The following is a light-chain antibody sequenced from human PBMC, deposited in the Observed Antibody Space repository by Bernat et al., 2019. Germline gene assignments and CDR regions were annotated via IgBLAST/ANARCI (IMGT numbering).Light chain of an antibody. Sequence: QSVLTQPPSVSGAPGQRVTISCTGSSSNIGAGFDVHWYQQLPGTAPKLLIFGSTNRPSGVPDRFSASKSDTSPSLAITGLQAEDEADYYCQSYDRSLSAAVFGGGTKLTVL. CDR3: QSYDRSLSAAV. CDR2: GST. CDR1: SSNIGAGFD. V-gene: IGLV1-40*01. J-gene: IGLJ2*01.